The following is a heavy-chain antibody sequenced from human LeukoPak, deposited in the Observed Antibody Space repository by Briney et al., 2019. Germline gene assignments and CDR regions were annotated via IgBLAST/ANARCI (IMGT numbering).Heavy chain of an antibody. D-gene: IGHD3-22*01. Sequence: GGSLRLSCAASGFTFSSYNMNWVRQAPGKGLEWVSYISSYSSTIYYADSVKGRFTISRDNAENSLYLQMNSLRAEDTAVYYCARGHYYDSSGSKWGFDYWGQGTLVTVSS. CDR3: ARGHYYDSSGSKWGFDY. CDR2: ISSYSSTI. J-gene: IGHJ4*02. CDR1: GFTFSSYN. V-gene: IGHV3-48*01.